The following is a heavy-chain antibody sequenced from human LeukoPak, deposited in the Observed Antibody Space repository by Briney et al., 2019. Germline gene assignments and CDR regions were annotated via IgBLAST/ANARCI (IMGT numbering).Heavy chain of an antibody. Sequence: SGPTLVNPTQTLTLTCTFSGFSLSTRGMRVSWIRQPPGKALEWLARIDWDDDKYYSTSLKTRLTISKDTSKTQVVLTMTNMDPVDTATYYCARTSRYYGMDVWGQGTTVTVSS. CDR3: ARTSRYYGMDV. CDR2: IDWDDDK. CDR1: GFSLSTRGMR. V-gene: IGHV2-70*04. J-gene: IGHJ6*02.